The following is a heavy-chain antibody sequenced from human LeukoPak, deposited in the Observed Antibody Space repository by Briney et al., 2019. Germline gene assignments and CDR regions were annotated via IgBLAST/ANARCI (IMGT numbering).Heavy chain of an antibody. J-gene: IGHJ4*02. CDR2: IYYSGST. D-gene: IGHD6-19*01. CDR1: GGSISSNY. CDR3: GRGYGPNSSGWDS. Sequence: SETLSLTCTVSGGSISSNYWSWIRQPPGKELEWIGYIYYSGSTYYNPSLKSRVTISVDTSKNQFSLKLTSVTAADTAVYYCGRGYGPNSSGWDSWGQGTLVTVSS. V-gene: IGHV4-59*01.